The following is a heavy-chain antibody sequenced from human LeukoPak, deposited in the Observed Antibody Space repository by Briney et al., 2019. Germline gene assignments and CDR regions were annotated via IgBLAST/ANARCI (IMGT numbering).Heavy chain of an antibody. J-gene: IGHJ5*02. D-gene: IGHD3-22*01. CDR1: GGSISNYY. Sequence: SETLSLTCTVSGGSISNYYGNWIRQPPGKGLEWIGNIYYSGSTNYNPSLKSRVTISVDTSKNQFSLKLSSLTAADTAVYYCATQQPDYYDSSGLGFDPWGQGTLVTVSS. CDR2: IYYSGST. CDR3: ATQQPDYYDSSGLGFDP. V-gene: IGHV4-59*01.